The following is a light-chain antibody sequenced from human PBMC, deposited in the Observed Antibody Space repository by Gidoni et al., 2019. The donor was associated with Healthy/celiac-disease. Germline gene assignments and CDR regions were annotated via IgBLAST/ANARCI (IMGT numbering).Light chain of an antibody. Sequence: DIQMTPSPSTLSASVGDRVTITCRASQSISSWFAWYQQKPGKATKLLLYKASSLESGVPSRFSGSGSGTEFTLTISSLQPDDFATYYCQQYNSYSRTFGQGTKVEIK. V-gene: IGKV1-5*03. J-gene: IGKJ1*01. CDR1: QSISSW. CDR3: QQYNSYSRT. CDR2: KAS.